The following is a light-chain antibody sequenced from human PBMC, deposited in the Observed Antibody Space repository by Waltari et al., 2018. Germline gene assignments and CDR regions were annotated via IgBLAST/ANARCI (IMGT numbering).Light chain of an antibody. J-gene: IGKJ4*01. CDR1: QSVSSSY. V-gene: IGKV3-20*01. CDR3: QQYGSSSLT. CDR2: GAS. Sequence: ELVLTQSPGTLSLSPGERATLSCRASQSVSSSYLAWYQQKPGQAPRLLIYGASSRATGIPDRFSGSGSGTDFTLTISRLEPEDFAVYYCQQYGSSSLTFGGGTKVGIK.